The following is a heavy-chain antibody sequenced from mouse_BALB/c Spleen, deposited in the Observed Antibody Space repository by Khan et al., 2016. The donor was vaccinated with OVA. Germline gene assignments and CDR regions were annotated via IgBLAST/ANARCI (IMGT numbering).Heavy chain of an antibody. CDR2: IYPGGYFT. V-gene: IGHV1-63*02. J-gene: IGHJ1*01. CDR3: ARWATWFFDV. CDR1: GYTFTNYW. D-gene: IGHD3-1*01. Sequence: QVRLQQSGGEVVRPGTSVEISCKASGYTFTNYWLGWLRQRPGHGLEWIGDIYPGGYFTNYNEHFKDKATLTVDTSSSTADMQLSSLTSEDSAVYFWARWATWFFDVWGAGTTVTVSS.